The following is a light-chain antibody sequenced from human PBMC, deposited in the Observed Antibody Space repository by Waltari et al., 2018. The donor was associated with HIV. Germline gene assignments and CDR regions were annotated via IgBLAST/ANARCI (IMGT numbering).Light chain of an antibody. Sequence: EIVLTQSPATLSLSPGERATLSCRASQSVSSYLAWYQQKPGQAPRLLIYDASNRATGMPARFSGSGSGTYFTLTISSLEPEDFAVYYCQQRSNWPPYSFGQGTKLEIK. V-gene: IGKV3-11*01. J-gene: IGKJ2*03. CDR1: QSVSSY. CDR3: QQRSNWPPYS. CDR2: DAS.